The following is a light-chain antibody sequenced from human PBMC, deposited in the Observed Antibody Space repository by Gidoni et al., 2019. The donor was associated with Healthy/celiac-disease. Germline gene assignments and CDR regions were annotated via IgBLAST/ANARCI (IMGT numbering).Light chain of an antibody. Sequence: IVLTQSPATLSLSRGERATLSCRASQSVSSYLAWYQQKPGQAPRLLIYDASNRATGIPARFSGSGSGTDFTLTINSLEPEDFAVYYCQQRSNWPRGIFTFXPXTKVDIK. J-gene: IGKJ3*01. V-gene: IGKV3-11*01. CDR3: QQRSNWPRGIFT. CDR1: QSVSSY. CDR2: DAS.